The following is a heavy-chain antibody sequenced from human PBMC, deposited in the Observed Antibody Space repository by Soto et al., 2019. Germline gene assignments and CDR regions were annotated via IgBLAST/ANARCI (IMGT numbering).Heavy chain of an antibody. CDR2: IYYSGST. Sequence: QVQLQESGPGLVKPSQTLSLTCTVSGGSISSGGYYWSWIRQHPGKGLEWIGYIYYSGSTYYNPSLKSRVTISVDTSKNQFSLKLSSVTAAGTAVFYCARVFTVFGVVEFDYWGQGTLVTVSS. V-gene: IGHV4-31*03. CDR1: GGSISSGGYY. J-gene: IGHJ4*02. D-gene: IGHD3-3*01. CDR3: ARVFTVFGVVEFDY.